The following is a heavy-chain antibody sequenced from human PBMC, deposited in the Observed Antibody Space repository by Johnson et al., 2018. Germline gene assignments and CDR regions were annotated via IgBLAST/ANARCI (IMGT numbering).Heavy chain of an antibody. V-gene: IGHV4-59*01. Sequence: QVQLQESGPGLVKPSETLSLTCTVSGGSISSYYWRWIRQPPGKGLEWIWYLYYIGRTNYNPSLKFRVTLSVDTSQDQFSLKLSSVTAADTAAYYRARRADYYESSGYYHDAFDIWGQGTMVTVSS. CDR3: ARRADYYESSGYYHDAFDI. D-gene: IGHD3-22*01. CDR1: GGSISSYY. CDR2: LYYIGRT. J-gene: IGHJ3*02.